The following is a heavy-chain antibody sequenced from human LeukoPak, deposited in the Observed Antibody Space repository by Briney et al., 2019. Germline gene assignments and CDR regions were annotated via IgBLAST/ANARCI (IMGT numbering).Heavy chain of an antibody. CDR1: GFTFDDYA. J-gene: IGHJ3*02. Sequence: GRSLRLSCAASGFTFDDYAMHWARQAPGKGLEWVSGISWNSGSIGYADSVKGRFTISRDNAKNSLYLQMNSLRAEDTALYYCAMTTVTYDAFDIWGQGTMVTVSS. D-gene: IGHD4-17*01. V-gene: IGHV3-9*01. CDR2: ISWNSGSI. CDR3: AMTTVTYDAFDI.